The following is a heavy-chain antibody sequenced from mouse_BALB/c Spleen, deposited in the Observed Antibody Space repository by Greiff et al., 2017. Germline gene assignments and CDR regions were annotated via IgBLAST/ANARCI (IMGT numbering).Heavy chain of an antibody. J-gene: IGHJ4*01. V-gene: IGHV5-4*02. CDR2: ISDGGSYT. CDR3: ALYYYGYAMDY. D-gene: IGHD1-1*01. CDR1: GFTFSDYY. Sequence: EVMLVESGGGLVKPGGSLKLSCAASGFTFSDYYMYWVRQTPEKRLEWVATISDGGSYTYYPDSVKGRFTISRDNAKNNLYLQMSSLKSEDTAMYYCALYYYGYAMDYWDQGTSVTVSS.